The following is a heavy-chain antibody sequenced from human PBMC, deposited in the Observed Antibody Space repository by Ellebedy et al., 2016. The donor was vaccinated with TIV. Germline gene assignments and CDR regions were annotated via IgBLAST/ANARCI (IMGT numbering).Heavy chain of an antibody. CDR2: ISSSSSYI. D-gene: IGHD3-10*01. Sequence: GGSLRLSXAASGFTFSSYSMNWVRQAPGKGLEWVSSISSSSSYIYYADSVKGRFTISRDNAKNSLYLQMNSLRAEDTAVYYCARDPRSYYYGSGTVWPDYWGQGTLVTVSS. J-gene: IGHJ4*02. CDR1: GFTFSSYS. V-gene: IGHV3-21*01. CDR3: ARDPRSYYYGSGTVWPDY.